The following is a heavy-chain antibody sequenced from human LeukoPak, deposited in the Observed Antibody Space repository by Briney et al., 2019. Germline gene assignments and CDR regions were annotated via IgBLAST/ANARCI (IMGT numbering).Heavy chain of an antibody. V-gene: IGHV1-46*01. J-gene: IGHJ6*03. CDR3: ARDRGGDYGRGRYYYYYYMAV. CDR1: GYTFTSYY. D-gene: IGHD4-17*01. Sequence: ASVKVSCKASGYTFTSYYMHWVRQAPGQGLEWMGIINPSGGSTSYAQKFQGRVTMTRDTSTSTVYMELSSLRSEDTAVYYCARDRGGDYGRGRYYYYYYMAVWGKGTTVTVSS. CDR2: INPSGGST.